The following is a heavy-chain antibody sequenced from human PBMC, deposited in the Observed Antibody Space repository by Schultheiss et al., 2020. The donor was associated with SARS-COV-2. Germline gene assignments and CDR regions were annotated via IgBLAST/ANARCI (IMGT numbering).Heavy chain of an antibody. CDR1: GYTFTSYY. CDR2: INPSSGST. J-gene: IGHJ6*02. V-gene: IGHV1-46*01. D-gene: IGHD4-11*01. CDR3: ARERGDYGNYYHGMDA. Sequence: ASVKVSCKASGYTFTSYYIHWVRQAPGQGLEWMGVINPSSGSTTYAQKFQGRVTMTRDTSTTTVYMELSSLRSEDTAVYYCARERGDYGNYYHGMDAWGQGTTVTVSS.